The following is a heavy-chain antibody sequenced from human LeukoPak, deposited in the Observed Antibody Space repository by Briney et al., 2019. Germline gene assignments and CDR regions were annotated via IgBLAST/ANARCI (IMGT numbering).Heavy chain of an antibody. J-gene: IGHJ4*02. CDR3: ARDPHREGYFDY. CDR2: IYSSGTA. Sequence: PPETLSLTCIVSGDSXTNYXXXXIRXPAGKXXDXIGRIYSSGTANNNPSLTSRVTMSVAMSQNQFSLKLTSVTDADTAVYYSARDPHREGYFDYWGQGTLVTVSS. CDR1: GDSXTNYX. V-gene: IGHV4-4*07.